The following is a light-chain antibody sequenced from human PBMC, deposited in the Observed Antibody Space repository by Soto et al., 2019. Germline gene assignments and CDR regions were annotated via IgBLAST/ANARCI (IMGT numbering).Light chain of an antibody. Sequence: QSALTQPASVFGSRGKSITFSCAGSSSDVGSYDLVYWYPQHQSEAPKIIIYDGFKHNSGDSDHLSGSKSCSTATLSISGRQADDEADYFCSSYAFSSTAVFGTGTKVTV. V-gene: IGLV2-23*01. CDR2: DGF. J-gene: IGLJ1*01. CDR3: SSYAFSSTAV. CDR1: SSDVGSYDL.